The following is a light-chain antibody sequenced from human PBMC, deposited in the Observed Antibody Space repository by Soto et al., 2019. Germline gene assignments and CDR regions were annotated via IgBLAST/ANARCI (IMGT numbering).Light chain of an antibody. Sequence: EIVLTQSPDTLSLSPGERATLSCRASQRVRSNYLAWYQQKPGQAPRSLIYDASSRATGIPDRFSGSGSGTDFTLTISRLEPEDFAVYYCQQYGSSPLTFGGGTKVDIK. CDR3: QQYGSSPLT. CDR1: QRVRSNY. J-gene: IGKJ4*01. V-gene: IGKV3-20*01. CDR2: DAS.